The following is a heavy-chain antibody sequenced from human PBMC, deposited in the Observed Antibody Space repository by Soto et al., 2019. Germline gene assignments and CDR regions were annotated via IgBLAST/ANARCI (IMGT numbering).Heavy chain of an antibody. CDR3: ARGIHLNPVVPAAMDYMDV. CDR1: GGSFSGYY. Sequence: PSETLSLTCAVYGGSFSGYYWSWIRQPPGKGLEWIGEINHSGSTNYNPSLKSRVTISVDTSKNQFSLKLSSVTAADTAVYYCARGIHLNPVVPAAMDYMDVWGKGTTVTVSS. J-gene: IGHJ6*03. D-gene: IGHD2-2*01. CDR2: INHSGST. V-gene: IGHV4-34*01.